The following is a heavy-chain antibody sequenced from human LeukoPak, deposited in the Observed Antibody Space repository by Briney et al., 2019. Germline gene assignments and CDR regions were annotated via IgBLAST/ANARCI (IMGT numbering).Heavy chain of an antibody. CDR2: IIPIVGTT. J-gene: IGHJ3*02. V-gene: IGHV1-69*13. CDR1: GGTFSSYA. D-gene: IGHD4-11*01. CDR3: ARGDYSNYVYFAFDI. Sequence: SVKVSCKASGGTFSSYATNWVRQAPGQGLEWMGGIIPIVGTTDYAQKFQGRVTITADESTSTAYMELSSLRSDDTAVYYCARGDYSNYVYFAFDIWGQGTMVAVSS.